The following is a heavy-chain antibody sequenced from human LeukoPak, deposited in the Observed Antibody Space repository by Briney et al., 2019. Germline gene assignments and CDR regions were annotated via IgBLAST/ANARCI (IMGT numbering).Heavy chain of an antibody. CDR1: GYSFTSNW. CDR2: IYPSDSDT. J-gene: IGHJ4*02. Sequence: GESLKISCKGSGYSFTSNWIGWVRQMPGKGLEWMGIIYPSDSDTRYSPSFQGQVTISADKSINTAYLQWSSLKASDTVMYYCARHKRSLPYDFWGQGTLVTVSS. CDR3: ARHKRSLPYDF. D-gene: IGHD3-3*01. V-gene: IGHV5-51*01.